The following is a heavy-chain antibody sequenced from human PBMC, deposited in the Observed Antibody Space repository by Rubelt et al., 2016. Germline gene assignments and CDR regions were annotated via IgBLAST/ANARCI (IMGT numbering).Heavy chain of an antibody. CDR2: IIGSGGST. V-gene: IGHV3-23*01. CDR1: GGPISSGS. Sequence: GETLSLTCSVSGGPISSGSFHWGWIRRPPGKGLEWVSTIIGSGGSTFYADSVKGRFTISRDNSKNTLYLQMNSLRAEDTAVYYCAKDREGDFWSGYYYYWGRGTLVTVSS. D-gene: IGHD3-3*01. CDR3: AKDREGDFWSGYYYY. J-gene: IGHJ4*02.